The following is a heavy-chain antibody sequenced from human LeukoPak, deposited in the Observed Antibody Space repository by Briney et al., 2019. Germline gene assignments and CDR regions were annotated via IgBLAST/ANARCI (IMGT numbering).Heavy chain of an antibody. J-gene: IGHJ4*02. CDR2: IKQDGSEK. CDR3: AREVSYGDYELGY. CDR1: GFTFSSYW. V-gene: IGHV3-7*03. D-gene: IGHD4-17*01. Sequence: GGSLRLSCAASGFTFSSYWMSWVRQAPGKGLEGVANIKQDGSEKYYVDSVKGRFTISRDNAKNSLYLQMNSLRAEDTAVYYCAREVSYGDYELGYWGQGTLVPVSS.